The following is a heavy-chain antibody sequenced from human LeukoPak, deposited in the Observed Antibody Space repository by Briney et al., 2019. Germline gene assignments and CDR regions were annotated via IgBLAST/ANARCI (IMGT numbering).Heavy chain of an antibody. D-gene: IGHD3-22*01. CDR1: GGSINSYY. J-gene: IGHJ4*02. CDR3: ARYSGYPYFDY. CDR2: IYYSGSS. Sequence: SETLSLTCTVSGGSINSYYWSWIRQPPGKGLEWIGYIYYSGSSNYNPSLKSRVIILVDTSKNQFSLKLSSVTAADTAVYYCARYSGYPYFDYWGQGTLVTVSS. V-gene: IGHV4-59*08.